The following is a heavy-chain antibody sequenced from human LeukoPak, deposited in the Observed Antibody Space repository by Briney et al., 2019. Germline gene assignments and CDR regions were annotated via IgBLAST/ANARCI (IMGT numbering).Heavy chain of an antibody. CDR3: ARSAEIVVVVAASRKHYYYYYGMDA. CDR1: GGSISSYY. V-gene: IGHV4-59*08. CDR2: IYYSGST. J-gene: IGHJ6*02. D-gene: IGHD2-15*01. Sequence: SETLSLTCTVSGGSISSYYWSWIRQPPGKGLEWIGYIYYSGSTNYNPSLKSRVTISVDTSKNQFSLKLSSVTAADTAVYYCARSAEIVVVVAASRKHYYYYYGMDAWGQGTTVTVSS.